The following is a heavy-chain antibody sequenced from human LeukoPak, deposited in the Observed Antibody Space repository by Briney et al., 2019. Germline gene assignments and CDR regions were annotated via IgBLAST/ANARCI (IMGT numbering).Heavy chain of an antibody. V-gene: IGHV3-23*01. J-gene: IGHJ3*02. D-gene: IGHD4-17*01. CDR2: ISGSGGST. CDR1: GFTFTNYA. Sequence: PGGSLRLSCAASGFTFTNYAMSWVRQAPGKGLEWVSAISGSGGSTYYADSVKGRFTISRDNSKNTLYLQMNSLRAEDTAVYYCAKDLGGIDDYGDSGAFDIWGQGTMVTVSS. CDR3: AKDLGGIDDYGDSGAFDI.